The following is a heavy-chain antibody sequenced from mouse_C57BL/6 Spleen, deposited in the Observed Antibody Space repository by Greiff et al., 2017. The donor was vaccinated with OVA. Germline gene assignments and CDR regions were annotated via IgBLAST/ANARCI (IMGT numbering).Heavy chain of an antibody. D-gene: IGHD2-4*01. CDR1: GYTFTSYW. Sequence: QVQLQQPGAELVRPGSSVKLSCKASGYTFTSYWMHWVKQRPIQGLEWIGNIDPSDSETHYNQKFKDKATLTVDKSSSTAYMQLSSLTTEDSEVYYCARSRDYDGDYYAMDYWGQGTSVTVSS. CDR3: ARSRDYDGDYYAMDY. V-gene: IGHV1-52*01. CDR2: IDPSDSET. J-gene: IGHJ4*01.